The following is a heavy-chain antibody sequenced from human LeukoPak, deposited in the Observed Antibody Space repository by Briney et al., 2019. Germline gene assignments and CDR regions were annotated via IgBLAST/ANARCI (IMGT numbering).Heavy chain of an antibody. Sequence: PSETLSLTCAVSGGSISSGGYSWSWIRQPPGKGLEWIGSIYYSGSTYYNPSLKSRVTISVDTSKNQFSLKLSSVTAADTAVYYCASGIAAAGYYYYYYGMDVWGQGTTVTVSS. CDR3: ASGIAAAGYYYYYYGMDV. J-gene: IGHJ6*02. D-gene: IGHD6-13*01. CDR2: IYYSGST. V-gene: IGHV4-39*01. CDR1: GGSISSGGYS.